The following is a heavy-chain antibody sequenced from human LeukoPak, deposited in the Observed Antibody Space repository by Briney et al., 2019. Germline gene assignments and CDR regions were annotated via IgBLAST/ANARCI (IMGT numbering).Heavy chain of an antibody. Sequence: GASVKVSCKASGGTFSSYAISWVRQAPGQGLEWMGGIIPIFGTANYAQKFQGRVTITADKSTGTAYMELSSLRSEDTAVYYCARSLPGDYYGSGSYYSPWFDPWGQGTLVTVSS. CDR1: GGTFSSYA. J-gene: IGHJ5*02. D-gene: IGHD3-10*01. CDR3: ARSLPGDYYGSGSYYSPWFDP. V-gene: IGHV1-69*06. CDR2: IIPIFGTA.